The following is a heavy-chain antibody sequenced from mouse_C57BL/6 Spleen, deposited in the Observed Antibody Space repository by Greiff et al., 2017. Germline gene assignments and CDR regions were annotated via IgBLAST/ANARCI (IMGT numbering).Heavy chain of an antibody. CDR2: INPSSGYT. CDR3: AREAITTVVGDY. Sequence: QVQLKQSGAELARPGASVKMSCKASGYTFTSYTMHWVKQRPGQGLEWIGYINPSSGYTKYNQKFKDKATLTADKSSSTAYMQLSSLTSEDSAVYYCAREAITTVVGDYWGQGTTLTVSS. J-gene: IGHJ2*01. CDR1: GYTFTSYT. D-gene: IGHD1-1*01. V-gene: IGHV1-4*01.